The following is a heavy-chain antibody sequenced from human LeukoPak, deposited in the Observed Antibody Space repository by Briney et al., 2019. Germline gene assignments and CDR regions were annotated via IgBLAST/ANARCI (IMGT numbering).Heavy chain of an antibody. CDR2: ISANAGSA. J-gene: IGHJ3*02. Sequence: PGGSLRLSCEVSGFTFSNYAMNWVRQAPGKGLEWVSSISANAGSAVYGDSVKGRFTISRVKAENTLYLQMKSLRADDTAIDYCAKDQRSGEYDYGWGPFDIWGQGTMVTVSS. CDR3: AKDQRSGEYDYGWGPFDI. CDR1: GFTFSNYA. D-gene: IGHD3-10*01. V-gene: IGHV3-23*01.